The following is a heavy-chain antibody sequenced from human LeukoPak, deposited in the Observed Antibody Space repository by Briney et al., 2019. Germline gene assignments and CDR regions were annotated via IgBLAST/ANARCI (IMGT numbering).Heavy chain of an antibody. CDR1: GGSFSGYY. CDR3: ARGWRIGFDTARRRGQSYFDY. V-gene: IGHV4-34*01. J-gene: IGHJ4*02. D-gene: IGHD6-6*01. Sequence: SETLSLTCAVYGGSFSGYYWSWIRQPPGKGLERIGEINHSGSTNYNPSLKSRVTISVDTSKNQFSLKLSSVTAADTAVYYCARGWRIGFDTARRRGQSYFDYWGQGTLVTVSS. CDR2: INHSGST.